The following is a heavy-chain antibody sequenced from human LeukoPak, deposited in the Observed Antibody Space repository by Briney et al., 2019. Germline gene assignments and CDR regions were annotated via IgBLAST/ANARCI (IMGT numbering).Heavy chain of an antibody. V-gene: IGHV3-33*03. Sequence: GTSLRLSCVASGFTFSHFGMHWVRQAPGKGLEWVAVWSDATNEYYADSVKGRFTISRDNAKSSLYLQMNSLRADDTAVYYCATSRGYFFRWFQHWGQGTLVTVSS. CDR3: ATSRGYFFRWFQH. CDR2: WSDATNE. J-gene: IGHJ1*01. D-gene: IGHD3-22*01. CDR1: GFTFSHFG.